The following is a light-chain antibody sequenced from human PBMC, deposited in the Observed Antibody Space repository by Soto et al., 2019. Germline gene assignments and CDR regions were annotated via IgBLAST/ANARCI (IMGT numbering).Light chain of an antibody. J-gene: IGLJ3*02. V-gene: IGLV2-11*01. CDR2: DVS. CDR1: SSDVGGSNF. CDR3: CSYAGNSLGV. Sequence: QSALTQPRSVSGSPGQSVTISCTGSSSDVGGSNFVSWYQQHPVKAPKLVIYDVSKRPSGVPDRFSGSKSGNTASLTISGRQADDESDYYCCSYAGNSLGVFGGGTKVTVL.